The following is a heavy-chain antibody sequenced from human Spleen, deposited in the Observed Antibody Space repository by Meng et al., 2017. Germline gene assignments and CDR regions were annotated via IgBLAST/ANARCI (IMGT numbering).Heavy chain of an antibody. D-gene: IGHD3-16*01. CDR3: AHRRGGYFDY. CDR2: IYWHDEE. V-gene: IGHV2-5*01. CDR1: GFSPNSSGEA. Sequence: ITLWEVGPKKVKPTQTLTLTCSFSGFSPNSSGEAVGWIRQPPGKALEWLALIYWHDEERYSPSLKGRLTITKDTSKNQVVLTMTNMDPVDTGTYYCAHRRGGYFDYWGQGTLVTVSS. J-gene: IGHJ4*02.